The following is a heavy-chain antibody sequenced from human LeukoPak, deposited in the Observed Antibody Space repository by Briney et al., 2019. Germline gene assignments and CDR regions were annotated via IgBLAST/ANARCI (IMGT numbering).Heavy chain of an antibody. CDR1: GFTFNTFN. V-gene: IGHV3-21*01. Sequence: PGGSLRLSCAASGFTFNTFNMNWVREAPGKGLEWVSSITSGGDYIYYADSVKGRFTTSRDNAKNSLSLQLNSLRVEDTAVYYCARGHYDVLAASYKWTPDYWGQGTLVTVSS. CDR3: ARGHYDVLAASYKWTPDY. D-gene: IGHD3-9*01. J-gene: IGHJ4*02. CDR2: ITSGGDYI.